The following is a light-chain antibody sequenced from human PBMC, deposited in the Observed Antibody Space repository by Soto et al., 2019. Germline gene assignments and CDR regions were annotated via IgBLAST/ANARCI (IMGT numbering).Light chain of an antibody. J-gene: IGKJ1*01. CDR1: QGINKD. CDR2: AAS. V-gene: IGKV1-6*01. CDR3: LQDYTYPWT. Sequence: AIQMTQSPSSLSASVGDRVTITCRASQGINKDLGWYQQKPGKAPRLLIYAASNLQSGVPSRFSGSGFGTDFILTISSLQAEDFATYYCLQDYTYPWTFGQGTKVEIK.